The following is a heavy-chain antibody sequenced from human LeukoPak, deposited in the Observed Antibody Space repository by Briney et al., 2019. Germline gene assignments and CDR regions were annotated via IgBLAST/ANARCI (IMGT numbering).Heavy chain of an antibody. Sequence: GGSLRLSCAASGFTFSNAWMSWVRQAPGKGLEWVGRIKSKADGGTTDYAAPVKGRFTISRDDSKNTLYLQMNRLKTEDTAVYYCTTDLSERYYFDYWGQETLVTVSS. CDR2: IKSKADGGTT. D-gene: IGHD5/OR15-5a*01. CDR3: TTDLSERYYFDY. V-gene: IGHV3-15*01. CDR1: GFTFSNAW. J-gene: IGHJ4*02.